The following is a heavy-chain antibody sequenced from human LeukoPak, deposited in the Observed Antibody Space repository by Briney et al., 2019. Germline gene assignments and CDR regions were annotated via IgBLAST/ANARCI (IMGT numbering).Heavy chain of an antibody. CDR1: GFTVSSNY. CDR3: ASEGDYYFDY. CDR2: IYSGGST. V-gene: IGHV3-53*04. D-gene: IGHD3-16*01. Sequence: GGSLRVSCAASGFTVSSNYMSWVRQAPGNGLEWVSVIYSGGSTYYADSVKGRFTISRHNSKNTLYLQMNSLRAEDTAVYYCASEGDYYFDYWGQGTLVTVSS. J-gene: IGHJ4*02.